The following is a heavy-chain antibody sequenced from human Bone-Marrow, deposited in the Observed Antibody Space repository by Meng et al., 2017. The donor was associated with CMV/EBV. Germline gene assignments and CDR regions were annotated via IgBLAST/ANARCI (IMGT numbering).Heavy chain of an antibody. Sequence: FSGISLSISGLGVGWVRQTPGKALEWLALIYWNDDTRYSPSLKSRLTINKDSFRKQVVLQMTNMDPADTATYYCERTSRGYGGSYLHWGQGTLVTVSS. CDR3: ERTSRGYGGSYLH. CDR1: GISLSISGLG. V-gene: IGHV2-5*01. D-gene: IGHD1-26*01. CDR2: IYWNDDT. J-gene: IGHJ4*02.